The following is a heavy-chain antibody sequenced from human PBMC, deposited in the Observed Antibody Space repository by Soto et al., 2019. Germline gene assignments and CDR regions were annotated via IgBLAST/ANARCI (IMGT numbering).Heavy chain of an antibody. J-gene: IGHJ4*02. CDR1: GGSISSGGYY. CDR3: ARGGRGYSGYETGLGFDY. V-gene: IGHV4-31*03. CDR2: IYYSGST. D-gene: IGHD5-12*01. Sequence: QVQLQESGPGLVKPSQTLSLTCTVSGGSISSGGYYWSWIRQHPGKGLEWIGYIYYSGSTYYNPSLKSRVTTSVDTSKNQFSLKLSSVTAADTAVYYCARGGRGYSGYETGLGFDYWGQGTLVTVSS.